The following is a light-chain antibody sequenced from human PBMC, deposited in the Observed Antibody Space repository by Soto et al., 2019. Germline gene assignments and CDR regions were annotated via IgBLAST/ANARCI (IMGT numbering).Light chain of an antibody. CDR2: DAS. CDR3: QQYKNWLALT. Sequence: EIVMTQSPATLSVSPGERATLSCRASQRVSSSLAWYQQKPGQAPRLLVYDASTRATGVPARFSGSGSGTESTLTISSLQSEDSAVYYCQQYKNWLALTFGGGTKVEIK. J-gene: IGKJ4*01. CDR1: QRVSSS. V-gene: IGKV3-15*01.